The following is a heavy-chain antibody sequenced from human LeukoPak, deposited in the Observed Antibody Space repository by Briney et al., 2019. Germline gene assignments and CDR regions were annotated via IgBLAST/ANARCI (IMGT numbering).Heavy chain of an antibody. CDR3: VKGGSGTSNARWFDP. J-gene: IGHJ5*02. D-gene: IGHD3-10*01. CDR2: ISGSGVST. CDR1: GFTFSSYA. Sequence: PGGSLRLSCAASGFTFSSYAMSWVRQAPGKGLEWVSAISGSGVSTYYADSVKGRFTISRDNSKNTMYLQMNSLRAEDTAAYFCVKGGSGTSNARWFDPWGQGTLVTVSS. V-gene: IGHV3-23*01.